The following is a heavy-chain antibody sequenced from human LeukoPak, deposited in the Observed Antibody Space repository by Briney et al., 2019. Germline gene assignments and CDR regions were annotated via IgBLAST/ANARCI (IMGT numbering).Heavy chain of an antibody. CDR1: GFTFSSYG. CDR2: ISYDGSNK. Sequence: GGSLRLSCAASGFTFSSYGMHWVRQAPGKGLEWVAVISYDGSNKYYADSVKGRFTISRDNSKNTLYLQMNSLRAEDTAVYYCAKDMYSSSWYSGFDYWGQGTLATVSS. CDR3: AKDMYSSSWYSGFDY. J-gene: IGHJ4*02. V-gene: IGHV3-30*18. D-gene: IGHD6-13*01.